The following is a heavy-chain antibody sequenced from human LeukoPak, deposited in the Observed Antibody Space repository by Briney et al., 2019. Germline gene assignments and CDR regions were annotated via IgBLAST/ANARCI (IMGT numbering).Heavy chain of an antibody. Sequence: PGGSLRLSCAASGFTFSNHWMSWVRQAPGNGLEWVADINRGGSQRDYLDSVKGRFTISRDNSKNTLCLQMNSLRAEDTAVYYCATTRYDAFDIWGQGTMVTVAS. CDR3: ATTRYDAFDI. CDR2: INRGGSQR. D-gene: IGHD4-17*01. CDR1: GFTFSNHW. J-gene: IGHJ3*02. V-gene: IGHV3-7*03.